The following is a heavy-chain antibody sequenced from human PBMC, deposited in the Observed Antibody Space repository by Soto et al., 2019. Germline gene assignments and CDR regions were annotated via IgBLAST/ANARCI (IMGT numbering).Heavy chain of an antibody. CDR3: ARDRVVVVADHDAFDI. Sequence: ASVKVSCKASGYTFTSYGISWERQPPGQGLEWMGWISAYNGNTNYAQKLQGRVTMTTDTSTSTAYMELRSLRSDDTAVYYCARDRVVVVADHDAFDIWGQGTMVTVSS. V-gene: IGHV1-18*01. CDR2: ISAYNGNT. D-gene: IGHD2-15*01. J-gene: IGHJ3*02. CDR1: GYTFTSYG.